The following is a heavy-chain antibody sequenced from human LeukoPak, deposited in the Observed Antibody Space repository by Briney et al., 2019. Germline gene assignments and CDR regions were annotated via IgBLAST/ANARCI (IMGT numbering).Heavy chain of an antibody. CDR1: GGTFSSYA. Sequence: SVKVSCKASGGTFSSYAISWVRQAPGQGLEWMGGIIPIFGTANYAQKFQGRVTITADKSTSIAYMELSSLRSEDTAVYYCARDEFWREAGTAGVDYWGQGTLVTVSS. J-gene: IGHJ4*02. CDR2: IIPIFGTA. V-gene: IGHV1-69*06. CDR3: ARDEFWREAGTAGVDY. D-gene: IGHD3/OR15-3a*01.